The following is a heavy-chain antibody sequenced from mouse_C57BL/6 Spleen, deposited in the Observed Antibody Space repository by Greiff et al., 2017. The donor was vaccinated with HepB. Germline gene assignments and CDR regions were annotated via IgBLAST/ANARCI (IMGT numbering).Heavy chain of an antibody. CDR1: GYSITSGYY. D-gene: IGHD1-1*01. CDR3: AREYLYYGSSYGFAY. V-gene: IGHV3-6*01. Sequence: EVQLQESGPGLVKPSQSLSLTCSVTGYSITSGYYWNWIRQFPGNKLEWMGYISYDGSNNYNPSLKNRISITRDTSKNQFFLKLNSVTTEDTATYFCAREYLYYGSSYGFAYWGQGTLVTVSA. J-gene: IGHJ3*01. CDR2: ISYDGSN.